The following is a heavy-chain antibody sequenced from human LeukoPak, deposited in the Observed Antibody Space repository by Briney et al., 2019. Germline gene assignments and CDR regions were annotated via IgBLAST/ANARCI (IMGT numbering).Heavy chain of an antibody. J-gene: IGHJ4*02. CDR1: GXSISSNNHY. V-gene: IGHV4-39*01. CDR3: ARHPGYSSGWWYFDF. CDR2: INYSGTI. Sequence: PSETLSLTCTVSGXSISSNNHYWGWIRQPPGKGVEWLGSINYSGTIFYSPSLNSRVTISVDTSGNQFSLKLTPATAADTAVYYCARHPGYSSGWWYFDFWGQGTLVTVSS. D-gene: IGHD5-18*01.